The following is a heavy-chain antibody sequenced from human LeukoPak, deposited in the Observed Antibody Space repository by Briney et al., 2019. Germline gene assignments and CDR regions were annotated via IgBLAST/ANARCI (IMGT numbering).Heavy chain of an antibody. J-gene: IGHJ4*02. Sequence: GGSLRLSRAASGFIFSDSAMHWVRQASGKGPEWIGLIRSQTNNHATIYAASVKGRFTISRDDSKNTAFLQMNSLKVEDAAVYYCTRRGGNYDFWGQGTLVTVSS. CDR3: TRRGGNYDF. CDR1: GFIFSDSA. CDR2: IRSQTNNHAT. D-gene: IGHD2/OR15-2a*01. V-gene: IGHV3-73*01.